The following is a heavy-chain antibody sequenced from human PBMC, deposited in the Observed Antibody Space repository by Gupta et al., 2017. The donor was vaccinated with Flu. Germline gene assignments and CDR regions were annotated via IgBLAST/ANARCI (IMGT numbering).Heavy chain of an antibody. Sequence: QVQLQQWGAGLLKPSETLSLTCAVYGGSFSGYYWSWIRQPPGKGLEWIGEINHSGSTNYNPSLKSRVTISVDTSKNQFSLKLNSVTAADTAVYYCAREQLDGDYYYYGMDVWGQGTTVTVSS. CDR3: AREQLDGDYYYYGMDV. CDR2: INHSGST. J-gene: IGHJ6*02. CDR1: GGSFSGYY. V-gene: IGHV4-34*01. D-gene: IGHD6-6*01.